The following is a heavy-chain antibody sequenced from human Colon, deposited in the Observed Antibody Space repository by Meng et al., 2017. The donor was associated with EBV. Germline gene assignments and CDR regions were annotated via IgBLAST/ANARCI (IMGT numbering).Heavy chain of an antibody. CDR3: VSFDHIPRRNYFDY. Sequence: QVQLQESGTVLVEPSQTLSLTCTVSCGSMSSGNYYWSWIRQPPGKGLEWIGYIHHSGSAYYNPSLKSRVSITVDTSKNQFSLNLNSMTAADTAVYYCVSFDHIPRRNYFDYWGQGTLVTVSS. V-gene: IGHV4-30-4*01. CDR2: IHHSGSA. CDR1: CGSMSSGNYY. D-gene: IGHD2-21*01. J-gene: IGHJ4*02.